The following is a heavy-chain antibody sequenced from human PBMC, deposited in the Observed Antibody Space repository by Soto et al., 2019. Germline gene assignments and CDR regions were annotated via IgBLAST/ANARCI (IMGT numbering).Heavy chain of an antibody. CDR3: ARGFYSDGPTVDYINSPPLI. V-gene: IGHV1-69*01. J-gene: IGHJ4*02. CDR2: IIPLFGEA. CDR1: GGTFSIFA. Sequence: QVQLVQSGAEIKRPGSSVKVSCKASGGTFSIFAINWVRQAPGHGLEWMGGIIPLFGEANYARKFQGRLTVTADESTTTAFMELSRLRSDDTAVYYCARGFYSDGPTVDYINSPPLIWGQGTLVTVSS. D-gene: IGHD2-15*01.